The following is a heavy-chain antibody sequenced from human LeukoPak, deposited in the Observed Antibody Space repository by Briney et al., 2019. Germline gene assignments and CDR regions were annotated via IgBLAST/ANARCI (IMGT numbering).Heavy chain of an antibody. CDR3: AKSFGIAAAGIDY. Sequence: GGSLRLSCAVSGFTFSSYGMHWVRQAPGKGLEWVAFIRYDGSNKYYADSVKGRFTISRDNSKNTLYLQMNSLRAEDTAVYYCAKSFGIAAAGIDYWGQGTLVTVSS. V-gene: IGHV3-30*02. J-gene: IGHJ4*02. CDR1: GFTFSSYG. CDR2: IRYDGSNK. D-gene: IGHD6-13*01.